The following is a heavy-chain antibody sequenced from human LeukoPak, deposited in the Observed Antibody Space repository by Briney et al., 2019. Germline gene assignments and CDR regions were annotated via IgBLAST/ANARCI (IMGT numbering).Heavy chain of an antibody. CDR3: ARDMDLAAAGALVFDY. V-gene: IGHV3-7*01. Sequence: GGSLRLSCAASGFTFSSYWMSWVRQAPGKGLEWVANIKQDGSEKYYVDSVKGRFTISRDNAKNSLYLQMNSLRAEDTAVYYCARDMDLAAAGALVFDYWGQGTLVTVSS. CDR2: IKQDGSEK. D-gene: IGHD6-13*01. CDR1: GFTFSSYW. J-gene: IGHJ4*02.